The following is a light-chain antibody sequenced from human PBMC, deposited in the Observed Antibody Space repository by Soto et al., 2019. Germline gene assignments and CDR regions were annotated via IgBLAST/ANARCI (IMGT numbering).Light chain of an antibody. J-gene: IGKJ4*01. V-gene: IGKV1-9*01. CDR2: AAS. Sequence: DIQFTQSPSFLSASVGDRVTITCRASQGISSTYLAWYQQTPGKAPKILIYAASTLQSGVPSRFSGRGSGTDFTLTISSLQPEDFATYYCQQLNSYPLTFGGGTKVDTK. CDR1: QGISSTY. CDR3: QQLNSYPLT.